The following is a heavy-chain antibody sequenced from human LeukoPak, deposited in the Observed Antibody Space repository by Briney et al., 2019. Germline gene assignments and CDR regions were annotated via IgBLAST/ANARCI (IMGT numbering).Heavy chain of an antibody. V-gene: IGHV3-48*01. CDR2: ISSNSSTI. D-gene: IGHD1-26*01. Sequence: PGGSLRLSCAASGFTFSSYSMNWVRQAPGKGLEWVSYISSNSSTIYYADSVKGRFTISRDNAKNSLYLQMNSLRAEDTAVYYCARGSGSYFPHFDYWGQGTLVTVSS. CDR1: GFTFSSYS. J-gene: IGHJ4*02. CDR3: ARGSGSYFPHFDY.